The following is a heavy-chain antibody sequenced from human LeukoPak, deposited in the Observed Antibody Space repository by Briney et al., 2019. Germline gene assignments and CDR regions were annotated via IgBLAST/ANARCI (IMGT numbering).Heavy chain of an antibody. CDR2: INWNGGST. CDR3: ARGFYGDYDYYYYMDV. V-gene: IGHV3-20*04. CDR1: GFTFGDYG. Sequence: GGSLRLSCAASGFTFGDYGMSWVRQAPGKGLEWVSGINWNGGSTGYADSVKGRFTISRDNAKNSLYLQMNSLRAEDTALYYCARGFYGDYDYYYYMDVWGKGTTVTVSS. D-gene: IGHD4-17*01. J-gene: IGHJ6*03.